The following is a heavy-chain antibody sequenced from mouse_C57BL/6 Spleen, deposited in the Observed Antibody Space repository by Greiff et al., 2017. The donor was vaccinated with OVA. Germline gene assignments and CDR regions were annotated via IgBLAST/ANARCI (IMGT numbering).Heavy chain of an antibody. CDR3: ARSRVEHYCDY. J-gene: IGHJ2*01. Sequence: EVQLQQSGPELVKPGASVKISCKASGYSFTGYYMNWVKQSPEKSLEWIGEINPSTGGTTYNQKFKAKATLTVDKSSSTAYMQLKSLTSEDSAVYYCARSRVEHYCDYWGQGTTLTVSS. CDR2: INPSTGGT. V-gene: IGHV1-42*01. CDR1: GYSFTGYY.